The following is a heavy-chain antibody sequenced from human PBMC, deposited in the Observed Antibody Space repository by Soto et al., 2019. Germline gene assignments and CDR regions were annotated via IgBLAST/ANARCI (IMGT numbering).Heavy chain of an antibody. Sequence: SETLSLTCAVYGGSFSGYYWSWIRQPPGKGLEWIGEINHSGSTNYNPSLKSRVTISVDTSKNQFSLKLSSVTAADTAVYYCASAVIGRNYYYGMDVWGQGTTVTGSS. CDR1: GGSFSGYY. CDR2: INHSGST. CDR3: ASAVIGRNYYYGMDV. D-gene: IGHD3-10*01. V-gene: IGHV4-34*01. J-gene: IGHJ6*02.